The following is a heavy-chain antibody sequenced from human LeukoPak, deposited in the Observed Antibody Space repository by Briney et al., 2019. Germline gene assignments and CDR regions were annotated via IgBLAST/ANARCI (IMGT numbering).Heavy chain of an antibody. Sequence: GGSLRLSCAASGFTFSSYWMSWVRQAPGKGLEWVANIKQDGSEKYFVDSVKGRFTISRDNAKNSLYLQMNSLRAEDTAVYYCARRQSSGWYQYYYYYGMDVWGQGTTVTVSS. D-gene: IGHD6-19*01. V-gene: IGHV3-7*04. CDR1: GFTFSSYW. J-gene: IGHJ6*02. CDR2: IKQDGSEK. CDR3: ARRQSSGWYQYYYYYGMDV.